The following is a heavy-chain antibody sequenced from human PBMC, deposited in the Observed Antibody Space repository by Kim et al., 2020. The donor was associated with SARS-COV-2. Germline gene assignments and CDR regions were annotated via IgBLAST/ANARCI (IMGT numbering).Heavy chain of an antibody. V-gene: IGHV4-39*01. Sequence: SETLSLTCTVSGDSISSSSSYWGWVRQPPGKGLEWIGSFYYSKNTYYNPSLKSRVTMSADTSKNQFSLKLSSVTAADTAVYYCARHTEWEIFYYFDYWGRGILITVSS. D-gene: IGHD1-26*01. CDR3: ARHTEWEIFYYFDY. CDR2: FYYSKNT. J-gene: IGHJ4*02. CDR1: GDSISSSSSY.